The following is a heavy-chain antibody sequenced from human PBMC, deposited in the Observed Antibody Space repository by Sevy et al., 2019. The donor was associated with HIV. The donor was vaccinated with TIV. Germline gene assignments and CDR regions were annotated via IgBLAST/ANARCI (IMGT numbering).Heavy chain of an antibody. CDR1: GYTLTKLP. Sequence: ASVKVSCKVSGYTLTKLPMHWVRQAPGKGLEWMGGFDPEDGETSYAQRVQGRVTMTEYTSTEKAFMELRSLSSEDTAVYYCATQDFWGENPFYGTDVWGQGTTVTVSS. D-gene: IGHD3-3*01. CDR2: FDPEDGET. V-gene: IGHV1-24*01. J-gene: IGHJ6*02. CDR3: ATQDFWGENPFYGTDV.